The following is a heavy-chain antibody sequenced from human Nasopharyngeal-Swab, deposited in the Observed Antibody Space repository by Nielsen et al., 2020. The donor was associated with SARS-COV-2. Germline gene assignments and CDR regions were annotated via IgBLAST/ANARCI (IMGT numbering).Heavy chain of an antibody. CDR2: IYTSGST. V-gene: IGHV4-4*07. D-gene: IGHD2-2*02. J-gene: IGHJ5*02. Sequence: SETLSLTCIVSGGSISSYYWSWIRQPAGKGLEWIGRIYTSGSTNYNPSLKSRVTMSVDTSKNQFSLKLSSVTAADTAVYYCARETCSSTSCYRGVHNWFDPWGQGTLVTVSS. CDR1: GGSISSYY. CDR3: ARETCSSTSCYRGVHNWFDP.